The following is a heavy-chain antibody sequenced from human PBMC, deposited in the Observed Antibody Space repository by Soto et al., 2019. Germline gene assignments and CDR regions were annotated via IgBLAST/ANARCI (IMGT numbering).Heavy chain of an antibody. D-gene: IGHD4-17*01. J-gene: IGHJ4*02. CDR1: GVSISSGGYY. CDR3: ASVIGGDTVYYFDY. V-gene: IGHV4-31*03. CDR2: IHYSVRT. Sequence: QVQLQESGPGLVKPSQTLSLTCTVSGVSISSGGYYWGWIRQHPGNGLEWIGNIHYSVRTYYNPSLKSRVIMSVDTSKIRFSLTLSSVTAADTGMYYWASVIGGDTVYYFDYWVQGTLVTVS.